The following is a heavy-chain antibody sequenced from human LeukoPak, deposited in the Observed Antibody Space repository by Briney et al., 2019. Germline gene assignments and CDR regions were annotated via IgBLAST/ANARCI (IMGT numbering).Heavy chain of an antibody. Sequence: PSQTLSLTCAVSGGSISSGGYSWNWIRQPPGKGLEWIGYIYHSGSTYYNPSLKSRVTISVDRSKSQFSLKLNSVTAADTAVYFCARSPITLIRGVIRAHYGMDVWGQGTTVTVSS. J-gene: IGHJ6*02. CDR1: GGSISSGGYS. CDR3: ARSPITLIRGVIRAHYGMDV. D-gene: IGHD3-10*01. V-gene: IGHV4-30-2*01. CDR2: IYHSGST.